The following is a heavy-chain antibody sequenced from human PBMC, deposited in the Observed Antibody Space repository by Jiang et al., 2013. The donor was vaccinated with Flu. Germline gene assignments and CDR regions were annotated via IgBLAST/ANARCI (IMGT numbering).Heavy chain of an antibody. CDR3: ARFLVTMVRGVVDY. CDR1: GGSISSSTSY. Sequence: GLVKPSETLSLTCTVSGGSISSSTSYWGWIRRAPGNGLEWIGTIYYNGDTYRTPSLLSRVTISIDTSKNQFSLKLSSVTAADTAVYYCARFLVTMVRGVVDYWGQGTLVTVSS. V-gene: IGHV4-39*07. J-gene: IGHJ4*02. D-gene: IGHD3-10*01. CDR2: IYYNGDT.